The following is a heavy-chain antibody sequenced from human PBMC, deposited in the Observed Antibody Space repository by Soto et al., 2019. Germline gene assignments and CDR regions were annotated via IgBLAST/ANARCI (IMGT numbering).Heavy chain of an antibody. D-gene: IGHD3-3*01. V-gene: IGHV3-7*01. CDR1: GFTFSSYW. J-gene: IGHJ4*02. Sequence: GGSLRLSCAASGFTFSSYWMSWVRQAPGKGLEWVANIKQDGSGKYYVDSVKGRFTISRDNAKNSPYLQMNSLRAEDTAVYYCARDFTNQYYDFWSGYYSVTPYFDYWGQGTLVTVSS. CDR2: IKQDGSGK. CDR3: ARDFTNQYYDFWSGYYSVTPYFDY.